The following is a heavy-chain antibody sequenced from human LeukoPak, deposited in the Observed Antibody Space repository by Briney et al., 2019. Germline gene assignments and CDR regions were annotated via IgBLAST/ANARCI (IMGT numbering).Heavy chain of an antibody. Sequence: SETLSLTCTVSGGSISSYYWSWIRQPPGKGLEWIGYIYYSGSTNYNPSLKSRVTISVDTSKNQFSLKLSSVTAADTAMYYCARNRYTTSWYGWGQGTLVTVSS. V-gene: IGHV4-59*08. CDR3: ARNRYTTSWYG. J-gene: IGHJ4*02. CDR2: IYYSGST. D-gene: IGHD6-13*01. CDR1: GGSISSYY.